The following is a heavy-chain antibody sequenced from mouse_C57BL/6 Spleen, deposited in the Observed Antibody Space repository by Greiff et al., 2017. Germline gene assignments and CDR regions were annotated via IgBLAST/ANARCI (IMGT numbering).Heavy chain of an antibody. D-gene: IGHD3-3*01. J-gene: IGHJ1*03. Sequence: VQLQQPGAELVKPGASVKLSCKASGYTFTSYWMQWVKQRPGQGLEWIGEIDPSDSYTNYNQKFKGKATLTVDTSSSTAYMQLSSLTSEDSAVYYCASGLELGYFDVWGTGTTVTVSS. V-gene: IGHV1-50*01. CDR3: ASGLELGYFDV. CDR1: GYTFTSYW. CDR2: IDPSDSYT.